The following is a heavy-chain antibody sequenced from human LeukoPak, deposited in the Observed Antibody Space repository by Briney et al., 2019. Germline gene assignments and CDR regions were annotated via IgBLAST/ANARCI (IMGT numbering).Heavy chain of an antibody. CDR3: ARYYYGSGSYSFADY. V-gene: IGHV3-53*01. CDR2: LFSGGST. CDR1: GLTASSNY. J-gene: IGHJ4*02. Sequence: PGGPLRPPCAASGLTASSNYMSWCRQAPGKGLDWGAVLFSGGSTYYADSVKGRLTISRDNSRNTLYLQMNSLRAENTAVYYCARYYYGSGSYSFADYWGQGTPVTVSS. D-gene: IGHD3-10*01.